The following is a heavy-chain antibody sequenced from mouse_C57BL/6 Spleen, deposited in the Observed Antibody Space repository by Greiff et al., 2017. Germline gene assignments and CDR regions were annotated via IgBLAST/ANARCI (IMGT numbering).Heavy chain of an antibody. J-gene: IGHJ4*01. CDR3: ARALYGSSWGDY. CDR1: GYTFTSYW. V-gene: IGHV1-50*01. CDR2: IDPSDSYT. D-gene: IGHD1-1*01. Sequence: VQLQQPGAELVKPGASVKLSCKASGYTFTSYWMQWVKQRPGQGLEWIGEIDPSDSYTNYNQKFKGKATLTVDTSSSTAYMHLSSLTSEDSAVYYCARALYGSSWGDYWGQGTSVTVSS.